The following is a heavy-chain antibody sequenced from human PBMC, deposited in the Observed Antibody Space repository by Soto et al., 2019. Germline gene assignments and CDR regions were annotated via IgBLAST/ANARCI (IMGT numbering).Heavy chain of an antibody. D-gene: IGHD6-13*01. V-gene: IGHV3-64D*08. CDR2: ISSNGGST. CDR3: VKGLIAAAGPYYYGMDV. Sequence: GGSLRLSCSASGFTFSSYAMHWVRQAPGKGLEYVSAISSNGGSTYYADSVKGRFTISRDNSKNTLYLQMSSLRAEDTAVYYCVKGLIAAAGPYYYGMDVWGQGTTVTVSS. CDR1: GFTFSSYA. J-gene: IGHJ6*02.